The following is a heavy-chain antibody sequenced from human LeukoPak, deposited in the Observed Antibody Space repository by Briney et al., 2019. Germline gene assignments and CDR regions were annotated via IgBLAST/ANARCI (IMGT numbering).Heavy chain of an antibody. J-gene: IGHJ4*02. CDR1: GFTFSSSD. D-gene: IGHD2-2*01. Sequence: GGSLRLSCAASGFTFSSSDMDWVRQAPGKGLEWVSSISGNGVGTYYADSVKGRFTISRDNSKNSLSLQMSSLRVEDTAVYYCAKRGSTTYHFDSWGQGTLVTVSS. CDR3: AKRGSTTYHFDS. V-gene: IGHV3-23*01. CDR2: ISGNGVGT.